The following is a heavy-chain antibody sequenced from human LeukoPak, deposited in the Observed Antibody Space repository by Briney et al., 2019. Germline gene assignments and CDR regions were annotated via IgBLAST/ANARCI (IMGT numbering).Heavy chain of an antibody. J-gene: IGHJ4*02. D-gene: IGHD6-13*01. CDR2: IKQDGSEK. Sequence: GGSLRLSCAASGFTFSSYWMSWVRQAPGKGLERVANIKQDGSEKYYVDSVKGRFTISRDNAKNSLYLQMNSLRAEDTAVYYCARDGTRIAAAPVDYWGQGTLVTVSS. CDR3: ARDGTRIAAAPVDY. V-gene: IGHV3-7*01. CDR1: GFTFSSYW.